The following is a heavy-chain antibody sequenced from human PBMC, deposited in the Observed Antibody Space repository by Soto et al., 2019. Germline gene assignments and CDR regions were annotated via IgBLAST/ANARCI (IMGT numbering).Heavy chain of an antibody. CDR1: GGSFSGYY. V-gene: IGHV4-34*01. CDR3: ARGGIGDYADYYYYGMDV. CDR2: INHSGST. Sequence: QVQLQQWGAGLLKPSETLSLTCAVYGGSFSGYYRSWIRQPPGKGLEWIGEINHSGSTNYNPSLKSRVTISVDTSKNQFSLKLSSVTAADTAVYYCARGGIGDYADYYYYGMDVWGQGTTVTVSS. D-gene: IGHD4-17*01. J-gene: IGHJ6*02.